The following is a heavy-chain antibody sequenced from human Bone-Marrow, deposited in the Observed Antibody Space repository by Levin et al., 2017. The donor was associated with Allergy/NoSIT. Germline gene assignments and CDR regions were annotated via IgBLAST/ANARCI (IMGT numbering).Heavy chain of an antibody. CDR3: ARTFWSGRNYGMDV. CDR2: IWYDGSNK. J-gene: IGHJ6*02. Sequence: GGSLRLSCAASGFTFSSYGMHWVRQAPGKGLEWVAVIWYDGSNKYYADSVKGRFTISRDNSKNTLYLQMNSLRAEDTAVYYCARTFWSGRNYGMDVWGQGTTVTVSS. CDR1: GFTFSSYG. V-gene: IGHV3-33*01. D-gene: IGHD3-3*01.